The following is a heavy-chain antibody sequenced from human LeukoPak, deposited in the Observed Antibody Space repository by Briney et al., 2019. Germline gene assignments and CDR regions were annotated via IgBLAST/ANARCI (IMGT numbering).Heavy chain of an antibody. V-gene: IGHV1-2*02. CDR1: GYTFTSYD. CDR2: MNPNSGGT. CDR3: ARFSGSYLGVFDY. J-gene: IGHJ4*02. D-gene: IGHD1-26*01. Sequence: ASVKVSCKASGYTFTSYDINWVRQATGQGLEWMGWMNPNSGGTNYAQKFQGRVTMTRDTSISTAYMELSRLRSDDTAVYYCARFSGSYLGVFDYWGQGTLVTVSS.